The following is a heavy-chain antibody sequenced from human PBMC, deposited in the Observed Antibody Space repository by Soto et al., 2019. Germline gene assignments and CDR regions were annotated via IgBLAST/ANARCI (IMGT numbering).Heavy chain of an antibody. CDR3: ARDGGSHGPSYFDS. Sequence: VQLVEPGGGVVQPGTSLRLSCVASGSTFSNYGMHWVRQAPGKGPQWVAVIWYDGSNKSYGESVKGRFTISRDNSKNTLYLDINSLRAEDTAVYYCARDGGSHGPSYFDSWGQGSLVIVSS. CDR1: GSTFSNYG. V-gene: IGHV3-33*01. CDR2: IWYDGSNK. D-gene: IGHD3-16*01. J-gene: IGHJ4*02.